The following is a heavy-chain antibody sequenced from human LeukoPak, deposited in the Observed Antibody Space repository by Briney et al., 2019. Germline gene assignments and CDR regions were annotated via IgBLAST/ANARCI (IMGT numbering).Heavy chain of an antibody. J-gene: IGHJ3*02. CDR1: GGSISSYY. V-gene: IGHV4-4*07. CDR3: ARATPIMITFGGVIVTPGAFDI. Sequence: PSETLSLTCTVSGGSISSYYWSWIRQPAGKGLEWIGRIYTSGSTNYNPSLKSRVTMSVDTSKNQFSLKLSSVTAADTAVYYCARATPIMITFGGVIVTPGAFDIWGQGTMVTLSS. D-gene: IGHD3-16*02. CDR2: IYTSGST.